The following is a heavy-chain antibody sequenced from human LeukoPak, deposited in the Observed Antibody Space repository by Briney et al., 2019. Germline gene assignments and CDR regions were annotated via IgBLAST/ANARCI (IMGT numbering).Heavy chain of an antibody. J-gene: IGHJ3*01. Sequence: GGSLRLSCAASGFTFSNAWMSWVRQAPGKGLEWVGRIKSKTDGGTTDYAAPVKGSFTTSRDDSKNTPYLQMNSLKTEDKAVYYCSTLFRGVNVEDAFDFWGQGTMVTVSS. CDR3: STLFRGVNVEDAFDF. CDR1: GFTFSNAW. V-gene: IGHV3-15*01. D-gene: IGHD3-10*01. CDR2: IKSKTDGGTT.